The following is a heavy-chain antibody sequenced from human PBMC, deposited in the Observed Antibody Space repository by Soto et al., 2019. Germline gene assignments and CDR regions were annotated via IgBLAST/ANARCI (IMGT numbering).Heavy chain of an antibody. V-gene: IGHV1-3*05. CDR3: ARVGQWGGMDV. CDR2: INSGNGNT. CDR1: GYTFTKYA. D-gene: IGHD1-26*01. J-gene: IGHJ6*02. Sequence: QVQFVQSGAEEKKPGASVKVSCKTSGYTFTKYAIHWVRQAPAQSLEWMGWINSGNGNTKYSQTFQGRVTITRDTSASTAYMELSSLRSEDTAVYYCARVGQWGGMDVWGQGTTVTVSS.